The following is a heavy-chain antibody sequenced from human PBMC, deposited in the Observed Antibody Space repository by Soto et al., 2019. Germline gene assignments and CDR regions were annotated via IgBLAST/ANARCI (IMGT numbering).Heavy chain of an antibody. V-gene: IGHV3-11*01. Sequence: PGGSLRLSCAASGFTFSDYYMSWIRQAPGKGLEWVSYISSSGSTIYYADSVKGRFTISRDNAKNSLYLQMNSLRAEDTAVYYCARDGLRYFDWRIPYYFDYWGQGTLVTVSS. D-gene: IGHD3-9*01. CDR2: ISSSGSTI. J-gene: IGHJ4*02. CDR1: GFTFSDYY. CDR3: ARDGLRYFDWRIPYYFDY.